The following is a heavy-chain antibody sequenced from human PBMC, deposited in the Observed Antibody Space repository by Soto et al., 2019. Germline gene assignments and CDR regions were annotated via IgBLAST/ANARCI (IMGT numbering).Heavy chain of an antibody. CDR2: MYYNGST. CDR1: GAPVSSESHF. D-gene: IGHD1-26*01. J-gene: IGHJ4*02. Sequence: SETLSPTWTVSGAPVSSESHFWTWIPQPPRKGLEWIGYMYYNGSTNSNPALKSRVTLSVDGSRNQFSLSLNSVTAADTAVYYCAREDMSGTYYFDYWGPGTQVTVSS. CDR3: AREDMSGTYYFDY. V-gene: IGHV4-61*01.